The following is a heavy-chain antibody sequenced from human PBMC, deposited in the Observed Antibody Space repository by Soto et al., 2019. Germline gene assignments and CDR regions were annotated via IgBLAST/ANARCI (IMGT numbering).Heavy chain of an antibody. Sequence: SSETLSLTCTVSGGSISSGGYYWSWIRQHPGKGLEWIGYIYYSGSTYYNPSLKSRVTISVDTSKNQFSLKLSSVTAADTAVYYCARRGVPGSYYYYGMDVWGQGTTVTVSS. CDR2: IYYSGST. V-gene: IGHV4-31*03. CDR1: GGSISSGGYY. J-gene: IGHJ6*02. CDR3: ARRGVPGSYYYYGMDV. D-gene: IGHD3-10*01.